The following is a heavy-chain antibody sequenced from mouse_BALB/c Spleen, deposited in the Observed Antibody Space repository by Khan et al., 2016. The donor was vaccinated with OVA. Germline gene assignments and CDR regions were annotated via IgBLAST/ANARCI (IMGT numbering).Heavy chain of an antibody. J-gene: IGHJ3*01. CDR3: PSRLTVSFDY. D-gene: IGHD4-1*01. Sequence: EVQLVESGGDLVKPGGSLKLSCAASGLTFSSYSMYWVRQTPDKRLEWVASISRDGDYTYYSDSVKGRFTMSRDNAKNTLYLQLSSLKSEDTAMYYCPSRLTVSFDYWGQGTLVTVSA. CDR1: GLTFSSYS. CDR2: ISRDGDYT. V-gene: IGHV5-6*01.